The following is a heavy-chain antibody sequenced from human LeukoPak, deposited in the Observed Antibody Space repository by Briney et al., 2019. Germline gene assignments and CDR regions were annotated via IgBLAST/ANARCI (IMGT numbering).Heavy chain of an antibody. CDR3: AKGLGSQSTYYYDSSLYGVDNY. CDR1: GFTFSSYS. V-gene: IGHV3-21*01. J-gene: IGHJ4*02. D-gene: IGHD3-22*01. CDR2: ISTSSIYI. Sequence: PGGSLRLSCAASGFTFSSYSMNWVRQAPGKGLEWVSSISTSSIYIYYADSVKGRFTISRDNSKNTLYLQMSSLRAEDTAVYYCAKGLGSQSTYYYDSSLYGVDNYWGQGTLVTVSS.